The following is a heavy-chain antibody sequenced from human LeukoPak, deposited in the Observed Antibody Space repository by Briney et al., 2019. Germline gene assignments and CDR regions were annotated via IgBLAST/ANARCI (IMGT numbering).Heavy chain of an antibody. J-gene: IGHJ4*02. D-gene: IGHD1-1*01. CDR3: ARHSLPGTTPFDY. CDR2: ISPNSGGR. Sequence: GASVKVSCKASGYTFTGYYIHWVRQAPGQGLEWMGWISPNSGGRNYAQKFQGRVTMTRDTSVSTAHMELSNVRSDDTAVYYCARHSLPGTTPFDYWGQGTLVTVSS. V-gene: IGHV1-2*02. CDR1: GYTFTGYY.